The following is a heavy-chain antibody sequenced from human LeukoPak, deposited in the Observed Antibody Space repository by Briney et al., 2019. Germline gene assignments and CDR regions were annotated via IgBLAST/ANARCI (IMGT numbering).Heavy chain of an antibody. V-gene: IGHV4-38-2*02. CDR3: ARDYLDAFDI. CDR1: GYSISSGYY. CDR2: IYHSGST. J-gene: IGHJ3*02. Sequence: PSETLSLTCTVSGYSISSGYYWGWIRQPPGKGLEWIGSIYHSGSTYYNPSLKSRVTISVDTSKNQFSLKLSSVTAADTAVYYCARDYLDAFDIWGQGTMVTVSS.